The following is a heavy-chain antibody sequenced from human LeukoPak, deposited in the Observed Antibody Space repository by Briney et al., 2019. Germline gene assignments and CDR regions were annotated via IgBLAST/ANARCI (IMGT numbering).Heavy chain of an antibody. Sequence: SETLSLTCTVSGGSISSSSYYWGWIRQPPGKGLEWIGSIYYSGSTYYNPSLKSRVTISVDTSKNQFSLKLSSVTAADTAVYYCASLTIWGGLDPWGQGTLVTVSS. CDR1: GGSISSSSYY. CDR2: IYYSGST. J-gene: IGHJ5*02. CDR3: ASLTIWGGLDP. D-gene: IGHD3-9*01. V-gene: IGHV4-39*07.